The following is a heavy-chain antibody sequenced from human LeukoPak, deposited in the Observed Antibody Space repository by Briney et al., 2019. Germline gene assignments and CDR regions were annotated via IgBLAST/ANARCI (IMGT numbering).Heavy chain of an antibody. V-gene: IGHV3-23*01. CDR2: ISGSGGST. CDR1: GFTFSSYG. J-gene: IGHJ5*02. CDR3: AKSSHGSGSHYNWFDP. D-gene: IGHD3-10*01. Sequence: PGGSLRLSCAASGFTFSSYGMSWVRQAPGKGLEWVSAISGSGGSTYYADSVKGRFTISRDNSKNTLYLQMNSLRAEDTAVYYCAKSSHGSGSHYNWFDPWGQGTLVTVSS.